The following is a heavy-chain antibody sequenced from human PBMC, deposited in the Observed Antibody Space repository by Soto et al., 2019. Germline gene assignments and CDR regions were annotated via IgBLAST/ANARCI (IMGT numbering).Heavy chain of an antibody. J-gene: IGHJ4*02. CDR3: ARHIAVSGTRGFDH. V-gene: IGHV4-4*02. CDR1: GGSITSNW. CDR2: IFHTGSA. Sequence: QVQLQESLPGLMKPSGTLSLTCAVSGGSITSNWWSWVRQPPGKGLEWIAEIFHTGSANYNPSLMGRLTISMDKSRNHLSLNLNSVTAADTAVYYCARHIAVSGTRGFDHWGQGTLVTVSS. D-gene: IGHD2-21*01.